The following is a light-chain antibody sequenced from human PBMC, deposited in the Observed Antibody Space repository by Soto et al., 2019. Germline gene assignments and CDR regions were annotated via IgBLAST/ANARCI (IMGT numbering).Light chain of an antibody. V-gene: IGLV2-14*03. CDR3: SSYTPGSIV. CDR2: DVT. CDR1: ISDVGGYNY. Sequence: QSALTQPASVSGSPGQSITISCTGTISDVGGYNYVSWYQQHPGKAPKLMIYDVTNRPSGVSSRFSGSKSGNTASLTISGLQAEDEATYYCSSYTPGSIVFGGGTQLTVL. J-gene: IGLJ2*01.